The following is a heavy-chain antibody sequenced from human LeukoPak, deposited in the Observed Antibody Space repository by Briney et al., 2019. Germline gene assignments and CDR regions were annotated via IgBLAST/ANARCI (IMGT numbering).Heavy chain of an antibody. Sequence: SETLSLTCTVSGYSISSGYYWSWIRQPAGKGLEWIGRIYTSGSTNYNPSLKSRVTMSVDTSKNQFSLKLSSVTAADTAVYYCARGGYYDSSGYSDWGQGTLVTVSS. J-gene: IGHJ4*02. V-gene: IGHV4-4*07. CDR1: GYSISSGYY. D-gene: IGHD3-22*01. CDR3: ARGGYYDSSGYSD. CDR2: IYTSGST.